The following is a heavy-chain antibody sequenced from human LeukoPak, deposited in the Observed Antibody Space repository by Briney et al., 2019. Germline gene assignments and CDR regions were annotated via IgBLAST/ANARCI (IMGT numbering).Heavy chain of an antibody. Sequence: GASVKVSCKASGYTFTNYYMHWVRQAPGQGLEWMGWLNPKTGVTDYAQKFQGRVTLSRDTSISTAYMELSRLRSDDTAVYYCARDGKIVVVPAGISGGDYWGQGTLVIVSS. J-gene: IGHJ4*02. D-gene: IGHD2-2*01. CDR3: ARDGKIVVVPAGISGGDY. CDR1: GYTFTNYY. CDR2: LNPKTGVT. V-gene: IGHV1-2*02.